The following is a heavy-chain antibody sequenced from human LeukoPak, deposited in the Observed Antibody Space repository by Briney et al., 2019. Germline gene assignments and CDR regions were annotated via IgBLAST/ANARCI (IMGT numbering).Heavy chain of an antibody. Sequence: GRSLRLSCAASGFTFSSYAMHWVRQAPGKGLEWVAVISYDGSNKYYADSVKGRFTISRDNSKNTLYLQMNSLRVEDTAVYYCALHTFYAFWSVLRDWGQGTLVTVSS. D-gene: IGHD3-3*01. V-gene: IGHV3-30-3*01. CDR2: ISYDGSNK. CDR3: ALHTFYAFWSVLRD. CDR1: GFTFSSYA. J-gene: IGHJ4*02.